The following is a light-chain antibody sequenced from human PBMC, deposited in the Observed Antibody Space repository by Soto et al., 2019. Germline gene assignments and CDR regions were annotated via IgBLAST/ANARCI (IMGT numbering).Light chain of an antibody. V-gene: IGLV2-14*01. Sequence: QSALTQPASVSGSPGQSITISCTGTSSDVGDDGFVSWYQQYPGKDPKLMIYQVSNRPSGVSNRFSGYRSANTASLTISGLQAEDEAEYYCSSYTSSSTLRVFGGGTKLTVL. J-gene: IGLJ2*01. CDR2: QVS. CDR3: SSYTSSSTLRV. CDR1: SSDVGDDGF.